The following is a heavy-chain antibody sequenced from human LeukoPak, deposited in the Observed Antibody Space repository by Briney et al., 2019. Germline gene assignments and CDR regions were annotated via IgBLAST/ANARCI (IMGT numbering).Heavy chain of an antibody. Sequence: ASVKVSCKASGYTFTSYGISWVRQAPGQGLEWMGWISAYNGNTNYAQKLQGRVTMTTDTSTSTAYMELRSLGSDDTAVYYCASGSGRYCYGMDVWGQGTTVTVSS. CDR2: ISAYNGNT. J-gene: IGHJ6*02. D-gene: IGHD3-10*01. V-gene: IGHV1-18*01. CDR3: ASGSGRYCYGMDV. CDR1: GYTFTSYG.